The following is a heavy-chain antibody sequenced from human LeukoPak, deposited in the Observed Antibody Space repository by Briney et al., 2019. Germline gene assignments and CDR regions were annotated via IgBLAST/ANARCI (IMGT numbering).Heavy chain of an antibody. D-gene: IGHD3-10*01. CDR3: ARSMVRGGYAFDI. CDR1: GFTFSSYS. V-gene: IGHV3-48*02. J-gene: IGHJ3*02. Sequence: GGSLRLSCAASGFTFSSYSMNWVRQAPGKGVEWVSYISSSSSTIYYAGSVKGRFTISRDNAKNSLYLQMNSLRDEDTAVYYCARSMVRGGYAFDIWGQGTMVTVSS. CDR2: ISSSSSTI.